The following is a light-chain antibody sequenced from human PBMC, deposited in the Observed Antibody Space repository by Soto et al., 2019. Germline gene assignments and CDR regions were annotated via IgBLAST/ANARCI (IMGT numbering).Light chain of an antibody. CDR3: SSYGGFNNVL. J-gene: IGLJ2*01. CDR2: DVS. Sequence: QSALTQPRSVSGSPGQSVTIACTGTSSDVGGYNYVSWYQQHPGKAPKLMIYDVSRQPSGVPARFSGSKSGNPASLTVSGLQTEDEADYYCSSYGGFNNVLFGGGTKLTVL. V-gene: IGLV2-11*01. CDR1: SSDVGGYNY.